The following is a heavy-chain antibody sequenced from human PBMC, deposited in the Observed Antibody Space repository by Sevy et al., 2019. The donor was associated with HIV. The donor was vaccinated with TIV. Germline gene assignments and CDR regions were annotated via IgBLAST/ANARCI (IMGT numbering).Heavy chain of an antibody. Sequence: GGSLRLSCAASGFTFRSYSMNWVRQAPGMGLEWVSSISISSRNIYYADSMKGRFTISRDNAKNSLYLQMNSLRAEDTAVYYCARAPEENHDYVTGSFDYWGQRTLVTVSS. V-gene: IGHV3-21*01. CDR1: GFTFRSYS. J-gene: IGHJ4*02. D-gene: IGHD3-16*01. CDR2: ISISSRNI. CDR3: ARAPEENHDYVTGSFDY.